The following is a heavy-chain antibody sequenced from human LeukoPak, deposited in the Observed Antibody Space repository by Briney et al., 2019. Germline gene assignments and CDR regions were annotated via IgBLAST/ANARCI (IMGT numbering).Heavy chain of an antibody. CDR3: ARVSDWFDP. CDR1: GGSISSSSYY. V-gene: IGHV4-39*01. J-gene: IGHJ5*02. CDR2: IYYSGST. D-gene: IGHD5/OR15-5a*01. Sequence: SETLSLTCTVYGGSISSSSYYWGWIRHPPGKGLEWIGSIYYSGSTYYNPSLKSRVTISVDTSKNQFSLKLSSVAAADTAVYYCARVSDWFDPWGQGTLVTVSS.